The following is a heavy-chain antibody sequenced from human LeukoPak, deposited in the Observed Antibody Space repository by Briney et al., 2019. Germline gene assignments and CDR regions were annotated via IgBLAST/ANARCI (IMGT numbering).Heavy chain of an antibody. V-gene: IGHV3-48*02. CDR2: INPSSSAI. D-gene: IGHD6-13*01. CDR1: GFTFSRYS. Sequence: GESLRLSCAASGFTFSRYSMNWVRQAPGKGLEWVSYINPSSSAIFYADSVKGRFTISRDNARNSLFLQMSSLRDEDTAVYYCARAAYSSSPDYWGQGTLVTVSS. J-gene: IGHJ4*02. CDR3: ARAAYSSSPDY.